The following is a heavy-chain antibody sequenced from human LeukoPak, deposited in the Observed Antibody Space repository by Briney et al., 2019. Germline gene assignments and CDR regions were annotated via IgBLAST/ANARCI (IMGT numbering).Heavy chain of an antibody. J-gene: IGHJ4*02. Sequence: GGSLRLSCAPYGFTFSSYAMSWVRQAQGKGLEWVSALSGSGGSTYYADSVKGRFTICRDNSKNTLYLQMNSLRAEDTAVYYCAKDAGPYYQILWYIDYWGQGTLVTVSS. CDR3: AKDAGPYYQILWYIDY. CDR2: LSGSGGST. CDR1: GFTFSSYA. D-gene: IGHD3-9*01. V-gene: IGHV3-23*01.